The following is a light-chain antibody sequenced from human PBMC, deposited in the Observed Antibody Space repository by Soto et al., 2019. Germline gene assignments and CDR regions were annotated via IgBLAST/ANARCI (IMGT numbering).Light chain of an antibody. CDR2: EVN. J-gene: IGLJ2*01. CDR3: CSYAGRSNVV. Sequence: QSVLTQPASVSGSPGQSITISCTGTSGDVGTYNLVSWYQQHPGRAPKLIIFEVNMRPSGVSNRLSGSKSGNTASLAISGLQADDEADYHCCSYAGRSNVVCGGGTKLTVL. V-gene: IGLV2-23*02. CDR1: SGDVGTYNL.